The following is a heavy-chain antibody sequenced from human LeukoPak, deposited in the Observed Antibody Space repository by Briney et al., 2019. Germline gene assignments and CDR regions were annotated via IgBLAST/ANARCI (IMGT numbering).Heavy chain of an antibody. D-gene: IGHD2-8*01. V-gene: IGHV3-7*01. CDR2: IKEDGTEK. Sequence: GGSLRLSCSASGFIFSHYWVDWVRQAPGKGLEWVANIKEDGTEKYYVDSVKGRFTISRDNARNSLYLQMNSLRAEDTATYYCSAPLYYGGQG. J-gene: IGHJ1*01. CDR3: SAPLYY. CDR1: GFIFSHYW.